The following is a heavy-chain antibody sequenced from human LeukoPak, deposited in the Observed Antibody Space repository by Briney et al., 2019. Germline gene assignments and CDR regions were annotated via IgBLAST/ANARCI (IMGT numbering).Heavy chain of an antibody. CDR1: GGSISSGDYY. CDR2: IYCSGST. Sequence: SQTLSLTCTVSGGSISSGDYYWSWIRQPPGKGLEWIGYIYCSGSTNYNPSLKSRVTISVDTSKNQFSLKLSSVTAADTAVYYCARVRDSSGWILNWFDPWGQGTLVTVSS. V-gene: IGHV4-61*08. J-gene: IGHJ5*02. D-gene: IGHD6-19*01. CDR3: ARVRDSSGWILNWFDP.